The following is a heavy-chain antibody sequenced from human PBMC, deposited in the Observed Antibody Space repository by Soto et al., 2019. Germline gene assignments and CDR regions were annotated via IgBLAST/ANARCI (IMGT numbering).Heavy chain of an antibody. CDR1: GGSVNSGGYH. CDR3: ARASIPNWNYYGMDV. Sequence: SLTCTVSGGSVNSGGYHWSWVRQHPGKGLEWIGDIYYSGSTYYNPSLKSRVTISIDTSTNHFSLHLSALTAADTAVYYCARASIPNWNYYGMDVWGQGTTVTVSS. V-gene: IGHV4-31*03. CDR2: IYYSGST. J-gene: IGHJ6*02. D-gene: IGHD1-1*01.